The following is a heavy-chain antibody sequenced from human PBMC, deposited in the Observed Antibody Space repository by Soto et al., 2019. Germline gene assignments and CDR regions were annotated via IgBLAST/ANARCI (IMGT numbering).Heavy chain of an antibody. V-gene: IGHV3-48*01. CDR2: ISSSSSTI. CDR3: ARDSRDYYDSSGYNY. D-gene: IGHD3-22*01. CDR1: GFTFSSYS. J-gene: IGHJ4*02. Sequence: EVQLVESGGGLVQPGGSLRLSCGASGFTFSSYSMNWVRQAPGKGLEWVSYISSSSSTIYYADSVKGRFTISRDNAKNSLYLQMNSLRAEDTAVYYCARDSRDYYDSSGYNYWGQGTLVTVSS.